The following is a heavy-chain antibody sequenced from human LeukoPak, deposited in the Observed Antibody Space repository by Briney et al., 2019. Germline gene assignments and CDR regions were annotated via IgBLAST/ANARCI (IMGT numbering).Heavy chain of an antibody. D-gene: IGHD6-13*01. Sequence: SETLSLTCTVSGGSISSGSYYWSWIRQPPGKGLEWIGYIYYSGSTNYNPSLKSRVTISVDTSKNQFSLKLSSVTAADTAVYYCARASWLNAFDIWGQGTMVTVSS. CDR1: GGSISSGSYY. V-gene: IGHV4-61*01. J-gene: IGHJ3*02. CDR2: IYYSGST. CDR3: ARASWLNAFDI.